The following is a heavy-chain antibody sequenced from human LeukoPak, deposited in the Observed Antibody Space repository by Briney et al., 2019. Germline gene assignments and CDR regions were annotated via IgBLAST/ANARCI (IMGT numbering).Heavy chain of an antibody. CDR1: GFTFSNYS. D-gene: IGHD1-1*01. J-gene: IGHJ4*02. Sequence: PGGSLRLSCAASGFTFSNYSMNWVRQAPGKGLEWVSGIGGSGGFTTYFADSVKGRFTISRDNSKNTLYLQMNSLRADDTALYYCARDRRYASFDNWGQGTLVTVSS. V-gene: IGHV3-23*01. CDR2: IGGSGGFTT. CDR3: ARDRRYASFDN.